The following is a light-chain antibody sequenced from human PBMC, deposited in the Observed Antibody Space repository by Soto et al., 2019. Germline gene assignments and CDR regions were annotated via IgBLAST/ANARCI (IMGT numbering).Light chain of an antibody. CDR3: RSFVGGSAEVR. CDR1: SSDVNDYKF. CDR2: EGS. V-gene: IGLV2-23*01. J-gene: IGLJ2*01. Sequence: QSALTQPRSVSGSPGQSVTISCTGTSSDVNDYKFVSWYQQHPGKAPKLIIYEGSQRPSGVSNRFSGSNSGNRASLTISGLQAEDEADYYCRSFVGGSAEVRFGGGTKLTVL.